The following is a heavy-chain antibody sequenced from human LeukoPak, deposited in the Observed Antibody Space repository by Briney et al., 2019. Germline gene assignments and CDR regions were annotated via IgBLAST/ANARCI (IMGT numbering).Heavy chain of an antibody. J-gene: IGHJ4*02. Sequence: SQTLSLTCAISRDSVSSNSAAWNWIRQSPSRGLEWLGRTYHTSKWYNDYAISVKSRITINPDTSKNQFSLQLRSVTPEDTAVYYCARDLPPGAAGVTGPFDYWGQGTLVGVSA. CDR2: TYHTSKWYN. D-gene: IGHD6-13*01. CDR3: ARDLPPGAAGVTGPFDY. CDR1: RDSVSSNSAA. V-gene: IGHV6-1*01.